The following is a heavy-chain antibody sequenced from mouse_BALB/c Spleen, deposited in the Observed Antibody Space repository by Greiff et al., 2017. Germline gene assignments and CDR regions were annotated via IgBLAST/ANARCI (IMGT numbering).Heavy chain of an antibody. Sequence: QVQLQQSGPELVKPGASVRISCKASGYTFTSYYIHWVKQRPGQGLEWIGWIYPGNVNTKYNEKFKGKATLTADKSSSTAYMQLSSLTSEDSAVYFCARDYGSPYYAMDYWGQGTSVTVSS. J-gene: IGHJ4*01. D-gene: IGHD1-1*01. CDR2: IYPGNVNT. CDR1: GYTFTSYY. V-gene: IGHV1S56*01. CDR3: ARDYGSPYYAMDY.